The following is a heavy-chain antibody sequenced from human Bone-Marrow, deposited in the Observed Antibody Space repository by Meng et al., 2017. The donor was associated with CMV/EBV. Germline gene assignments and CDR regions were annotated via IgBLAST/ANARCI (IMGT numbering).Heavy chain of an antibody. Sequence: GESLKISCAASGFTFSSYWMSWVRQAPGKGLEWVSAISGSGGSTYYADSVKGRFTISRDNSKNTLYLQMNSLRAEDTAVYYCAKAPILDRNFDYWGQGTLVTVSS. J-gene: IGHJ4*02. D-gene: IGHD3-22*01. CDR2: ISGSGGST. CDR3: AKAPILDRNFDY. CDR1: GFTFSSYW. V-gene: IGHV3-23*01.